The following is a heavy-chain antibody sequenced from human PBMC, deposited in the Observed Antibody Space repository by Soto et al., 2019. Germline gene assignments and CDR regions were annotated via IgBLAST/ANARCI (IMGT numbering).Heavy chain of an antibody. J-gene: IGHJ4*02. CDR1: GYSFTTYA. Sequence: ASVKVSCKASGYSFTTYAMHLVRQAPVQIFELIVWIHPGNFNTKYSQKFQGRFTFTMYTSATTSYIELIILISEDTSVYYCARGYYYESSGYYFDYWGQGTMVTVSS. CDR2: IHPGNFNT. CDR3: ARGYYYESSGYYFDY. D-gene: IGHD3-22*01. V-gene: IGHV1-3*01.